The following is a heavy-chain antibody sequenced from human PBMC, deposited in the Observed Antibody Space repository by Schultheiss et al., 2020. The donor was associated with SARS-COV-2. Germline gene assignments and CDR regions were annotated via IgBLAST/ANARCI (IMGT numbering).Heavy chain of an antibody. CDR1: GGSISSYY. V-gene: IGHV4-59*12. CDR2: IYYSGST. Sequence: SETLSLTCTVSGGSISSYYWSWIRQPPGKGLEWIGYIYYSGSTNYNPSLKSRVTISVDTSKSQFSLKLSSVTAADTAVYYCARDHRDGYKPEYYYGMDVWGQGTTVTVSS. CDR3: ARDHRDGYKPEYYYGMDV. D-gene: IGHD5-24*01. J-gene: IGHJ6*02.